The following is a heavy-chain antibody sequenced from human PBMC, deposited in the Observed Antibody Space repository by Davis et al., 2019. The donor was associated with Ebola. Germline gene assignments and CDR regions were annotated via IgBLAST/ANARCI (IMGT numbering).Heavy chain of an antibody. CDR2: IYYSGST. V-gene: IGHV4-31*03. CDR1: GGSISSGGYY. CDR3: ARGGSGYCTNGVCYYYYYYGMDV. J-gene: IGHJ6*04. Sequence: MPSETLSLTCTVSGGSISSGGYYWSWIRQHPGKGLEWIGYIYYSGSTYDNPSLKSRVTISVDTSKNQFSLKLSSVTAADTAVYYCARGGSGYCTNGVCYYYYYYGMDVWGKGTTVTVSS. D-gene: IGHD2-8*01.